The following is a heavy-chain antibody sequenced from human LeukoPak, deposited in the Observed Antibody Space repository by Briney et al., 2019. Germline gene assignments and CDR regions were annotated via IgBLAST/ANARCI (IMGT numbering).Heavy chain of an antibody. V-gene: IGHV5-51*01. CDR2: IYPGDSDT. J-gene: IGHJ5*02. CDR3: ARALGYCSSTSCYGNWFDP. D-gene: IGHD2-2*01. CDR1: GYSFTSYW. Sequence: PGESLKISCKGSGYSFTSYWIGWVRQMPGKGLEWVGIIYPGDSDTRYSPSFQGQVTISADKSISTAYLQWSSLKASDTAMYYCARALGYCSSTSCYGNWFDPWGQGTLVTVSS.